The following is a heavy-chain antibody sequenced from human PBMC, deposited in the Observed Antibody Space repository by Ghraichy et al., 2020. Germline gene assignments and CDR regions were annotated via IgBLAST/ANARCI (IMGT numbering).Heavy chain of an antibody. V-gene: IGHV3-7*01. CDR3: AIKRVYYAVDV. CDR2: IKEDGSEK. CDR1: GVTFSRYW. J-gene: IGHJ6*02. Sequence: GGSLRLSCVASGVTFSRYWMKWVRQAPGKGLEWVSNIKEDGSEKHYVDSVKGRFTISRDNAKNSLYLKMNSLRAEDTAVYYCAIKRVYYAVDVWGQGTTGTVSS.